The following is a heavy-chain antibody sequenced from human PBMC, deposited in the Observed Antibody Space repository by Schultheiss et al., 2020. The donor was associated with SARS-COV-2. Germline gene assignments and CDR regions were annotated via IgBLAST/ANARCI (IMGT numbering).Heavy chain of an antibody. CDR1: GFTVSSNY. CDR3: ARDARFLGRSAFDI. D-gene: IGHD3-3*01. Sequence: GGSLRLSCAASGFTVSSNYMSWVRQAPGKGLVWVSRINSDGSSTSYEDSVKGRFTISRENAKNTLYLQMDSLRAEDTAVYYCARDARFLGRSAFDIWGQGTMVTVAS. V-gene: IGHV3-74*01. J-gene: IGHJ3*02. CDR2: INSDGSST.